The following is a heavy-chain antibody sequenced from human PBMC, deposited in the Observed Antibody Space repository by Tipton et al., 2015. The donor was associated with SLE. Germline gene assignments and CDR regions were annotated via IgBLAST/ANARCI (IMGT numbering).Heavy chain of an antibody. CDR3: ARLVGGWHYFDY. Sequence: TLSLTCTVSGGSISSGGYYWSWIRPHPGKGLEWIGYIYYSGSTYYNPSLKSRVTISVDTSKNQFSLKLSSVTAADTAVYYCARLVGGWHYFDYWGQGMLVSVSS. D-gene: IGHD6-19*01. V-gene: IGHV4-31*03. CDR1: GGSISSGGYY. CDR2: IYYSGST. J-gene: IGHJ4*02.